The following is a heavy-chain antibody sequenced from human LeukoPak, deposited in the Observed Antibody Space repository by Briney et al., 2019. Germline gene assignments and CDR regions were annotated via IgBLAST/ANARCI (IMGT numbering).Heavy chain of an antibody. D-gene: IGHD3-22*01. CDR2: IWYDGSNK. CDR3: ARDQPYYYDSSGYYPDY. Sequence: PGGSLRLSCAASGFTFSSYGMHWVRQAPGKGLEWVAVIWYDGSNKYYADSVKGRFTISRDNSKNTLYLQMNSLRAEDTAVYYCARDQPYYYDSSGYYPDYWGQGTLVTVSS. J-gene: IGHJ4*02. CDR1: GFTFSSYG. V-gene: IGHV3-33*01.